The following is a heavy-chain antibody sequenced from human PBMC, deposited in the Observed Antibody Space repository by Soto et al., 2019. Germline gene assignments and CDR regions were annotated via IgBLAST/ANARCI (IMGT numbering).Heavy chain of an antibody. CDR3: AREHPRGSSWFYYGMDV. J-gene: IGHJ6*02. CDR2: INPSGGST. CDR1: GYTFTSYY. V-gene: IGHV1-46*01. D-gene: IGHD6-13*01. Sequence: GASVKVSCKASGYTFTSYYMHWVRQAPGQGLEWMGIINPSGGSTSYAQKFQGRVTMTRDTSTSTVYMELSSLRSEDTAVYYCAREHPRGSSWFYYGMDVWGQGTTVTVLL.